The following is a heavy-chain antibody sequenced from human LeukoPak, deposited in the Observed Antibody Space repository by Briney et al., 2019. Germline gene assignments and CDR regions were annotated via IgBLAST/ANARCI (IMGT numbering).Heavy chain of an antibody. CDR2: IYTSGST. V-gene: IGHV4-61*02. CDR3: EREGARDAFDI. D-gene: IGHD4/OR15-4a*01. CDR1: GCSISSGSYY. Sequence: PSETLSLTCTVSGCSISSGSYYWSWIRQPAGKGLERIGRIYTSGSTNYNPSLNSRVTISVDTSNNQFSLKLSSVTAADTAVYYCEREGARDAFDIWGQGTMVTVSS. J-gene: IGHJ3*02.